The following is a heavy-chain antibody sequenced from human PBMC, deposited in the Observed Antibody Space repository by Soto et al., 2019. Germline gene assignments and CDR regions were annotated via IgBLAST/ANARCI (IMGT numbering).Heavy chain of an antibody. V-gene: IGHV1-69*06. D-gene: IGHD1-20*01. Sequence: SVKVSCKASGGSFSSYALSWVRQAPGQGLEWMGGIIPIFGTPNYAQKFQGRVTITADKSTSTAYVELSSLRSEDTAVYYCARDAGITGTTYEYWGQGTLVTVSS. CDR1: GGSFSSYA. J-gene: IGHJ4*02. CDR3: ARDAGITGTTYEY. CDR2: IIPIFGTP.